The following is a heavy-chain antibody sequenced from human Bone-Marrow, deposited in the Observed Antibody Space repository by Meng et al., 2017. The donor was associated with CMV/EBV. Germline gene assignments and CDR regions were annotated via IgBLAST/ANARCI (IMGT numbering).Heavy chain of an antibody. CDR3: ARGRVRFLEWLSAYYFDY. CDR2: INHSGST. D-gene: IGHD3-3*01. CDR1: GYSISSGYY. J-gene: IGHJ4*02. Sequence: SETLSLTCTVSGYSISSGYYWGWIRQPPGKGLEWIGEINHSGSTNYNPSLKSRVTISVDTSKNQFSLKLSSVTAADTAVYYCARGRVRFLEWLSAYYFDYWGQGTLVTVSS. V-gene: IGHV4-38-2*02.